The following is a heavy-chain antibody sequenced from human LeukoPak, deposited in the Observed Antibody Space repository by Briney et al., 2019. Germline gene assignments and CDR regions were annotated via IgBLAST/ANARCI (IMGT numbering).Heavy chain of an antibody. J-gene: IGHJ4*02. CDR3: ARVRLVGATDYFDY. Sequence: PSETLSLTCTVSGGSTSGYYWSWIRQPPGKGLEWIGDIYYSGSTNYNPSLTSRVTISVDTSKNQFSLKVTSVTAADTALYYCARVRLVGATDYFDYWGQGTLVTVSS. V-gene: IGHV4-59*01. D-gene: IGHD1-26*01. CDR1: GGSTSGYY. CDR2: IYYSGST.